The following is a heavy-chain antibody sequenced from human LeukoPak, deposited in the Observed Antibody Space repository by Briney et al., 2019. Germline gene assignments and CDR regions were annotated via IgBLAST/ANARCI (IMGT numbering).Heavy chain of an antibody. Sequence: SETLSLTCAAYGGSFSGYYWSWIRQPPGKGLEWIGEINHSGSTNYNPSLKSRVTISVDTSKNQFSLKLSSVTAADTAVYYCAGGALHYYGSGSYQGLGYFDYWGQGTLVTVSS. J-gene: IGHJ4*02. CDR2: INHSGST. CDR3: AGGALHYYGSGSYQGLGYFDY. D-gene: IGHD3-10*01. CDR1: GGSFSGYY. V-gene: IGHV4-34*01.